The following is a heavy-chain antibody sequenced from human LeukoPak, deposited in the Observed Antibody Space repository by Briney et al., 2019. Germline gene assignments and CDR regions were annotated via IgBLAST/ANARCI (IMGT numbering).Heavy chain of an antibody. D-gene: IGHD6-19*01. CDR2: ISSNGGSK. J-gene: IGHJ5*02. CDR1: GFTFSRYD. V-gene: IGHV3-64D*06. Sequence: GGSLRLSCSASGFTFSRYDMPWVRQAPGKGLEYVSAISSNGGSKYYADSVKGRFTISRDNSKNTLYLQMSSLRAEDTAVYYCVKDIEAVAGTWWFDLWGQGTLVTVSS. CDR3: VKDIEAVAGTWWFDL.